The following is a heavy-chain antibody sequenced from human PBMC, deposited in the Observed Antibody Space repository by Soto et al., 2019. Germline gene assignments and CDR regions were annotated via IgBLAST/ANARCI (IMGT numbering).Heavy chain of an antibody. CDR1: GYTFTSYY. V-gene: IGHV1-46*01. CDR2: INPSGGST. J-gene: IGHJ5*02. D-gene: IGHD6-13*01. Sequence: ASVKVSCKASGYTFTSYYMHWVRQAPGQGLEWMGIINPSGGSTSYAQKFQGRVTMTRNTSTSTVYMELSSLRSEDTAVYYCARDRYSSSWYRVAWFDPRGQGTLVT. CDR3: ARDRYSSSWYRVAWFDP.